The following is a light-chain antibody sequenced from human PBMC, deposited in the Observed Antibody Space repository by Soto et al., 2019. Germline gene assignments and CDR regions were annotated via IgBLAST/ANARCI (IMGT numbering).Light chain of an antibody. CDR1: QSVSSN. J-gene: IGKJ2*01. V-gene: IGKV3-15*01. Sequence: EIVMTQSPATLSVSPGERATLSCRASQSVSSNLAWYQQRPGQAPRLLISGASTRATGLPARFSARKSGTEITLTISSLQSEDFAVYFCQQYHNWPYTFGQGTNLEMK. CDR2: GAS. CDR3: QQYHNWPYT.